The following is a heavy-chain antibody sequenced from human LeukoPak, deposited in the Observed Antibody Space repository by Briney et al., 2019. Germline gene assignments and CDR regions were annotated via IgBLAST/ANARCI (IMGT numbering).Heavy chain of an antibody. Sequence: GGSLRLSCAAPGFTFSDSYMTWIRQAPGKGLEWVSYISNSGSTIYYADCVKGRFTTSRDNAMSSLYLQMNSLRAEDTAVYYCGRGHWGLDYWGQGTLVTVSS. CDR2: ISNSGSTI. J-gene: IGHJ4*02. CDR1: GFTFSDSY. V-gene: IGHV3-11*04. D-gene: IGHD7-27*01. CDR3: GRGHWGLDY.